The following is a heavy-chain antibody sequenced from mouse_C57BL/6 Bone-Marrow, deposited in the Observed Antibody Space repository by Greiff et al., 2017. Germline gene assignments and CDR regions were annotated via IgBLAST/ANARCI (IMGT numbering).Heavy chain of an antibody. CDR1: GFSFNTYA. J-gene: IGHJ3*01. V-gene: IGHV10-1*01. Sequence: EVHLVESGGGLVQPKGSLKLSCAASGFSFNTYAMNWVRQAPGKGLEWVARIRSKSNNYATYYADSVKDRFTISRDDSESMLYLQMNNLKTEDTAMYYCVRHEGRGPGFAYWGQGTLVTVSA. CDR2: IRSKSNNYAT. CDR3: VRHEGRGPGFAY.